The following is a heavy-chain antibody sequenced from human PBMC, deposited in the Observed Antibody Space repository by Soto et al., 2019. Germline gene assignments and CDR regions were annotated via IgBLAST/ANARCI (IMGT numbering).Heavy chain of an antibody. Sequence: SETLYLTCAVSGGSISSSNWWSWVRQPPGKGLEWIGEIYHSGSTNYNPSLKSRVTISVDKSKNQFSLKLSSVTAADTAVYYCARGWFRQLGQYGMDVWGQGTTVTVSS. CDR1: GGSISSSNW. J-gene: IGHJ6*02. V-gene: IGHV4-4*02. D-gene: IGHD6-13*01. CDR3: ARGWFRQLGQYGMDV. CDR2: IYHSGST.